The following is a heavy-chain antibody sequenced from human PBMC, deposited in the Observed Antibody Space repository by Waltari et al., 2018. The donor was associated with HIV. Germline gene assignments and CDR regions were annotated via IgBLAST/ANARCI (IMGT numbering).Heavy chain of an antibody. CDR1: GFSFRDYA. J-gene: IGHJ5*02. Sequence: HVQLVESGGGVVPPGTSLTLSCAAPGFSFRDYAMHWVRQPPGNGLEWVASVIYDGSNEYYADSVTGRFTVSRDNSKNTLYLQMDSLRPEDTAVYYCATNSGSYRQGWFDPWGQGTQVTVSS. V-gene: IGHV3-30*01. CDR2: VIYDGSNE. CDR3: ATNSGSYRQGWFDP. D-gene: IGHD1-26*01.